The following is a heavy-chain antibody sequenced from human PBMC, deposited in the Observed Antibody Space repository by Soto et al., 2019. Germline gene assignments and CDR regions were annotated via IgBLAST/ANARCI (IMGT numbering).Heavy chain of an antibody. J-gene: IGHJ5*02. CDR1: GYTFTSYA. CDR3: ARSTDYDLLTGP. D-gene: IGHD3-9*01. V-gene: IGHV1-3*04. Sequence: ASVKVSCKASGYTFTSYAIHWVRQAPGQRLEWMGWINTVDGNTKYSQKFQGRVTITRDTSASTAYMELSSLRSEDTAVYYCARSTDYDLLTGPWGQGTLVTVSS. CDR2: INTVDGNT.